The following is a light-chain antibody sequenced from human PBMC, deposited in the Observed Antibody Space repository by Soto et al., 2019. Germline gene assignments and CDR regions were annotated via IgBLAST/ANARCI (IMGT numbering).Light chain of an antibody. CDR2: GAS. V-gene: IGKV3-20*01. CDR3: QPYGSSGT. J-gene: IGKJ1*01. CDR1: QSVSSSY. Sequence: EIVVSHSPGTLSLSPGERATLSFRASQSVSSSYLAWYQQKPGQAPRLLIYGASSRATGIPDRFSGSGSGTDFTLTISRLEPEDFAVYYCQPYGSSGTFGQGTKVDI.